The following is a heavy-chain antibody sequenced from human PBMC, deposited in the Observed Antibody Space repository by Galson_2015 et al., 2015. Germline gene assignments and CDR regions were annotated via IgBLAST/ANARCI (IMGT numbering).Heavy chain of an antibody. CDR1: GFTFNMYA. CDR2: ISGSGGRT. D-gene: IGHD3-22*01. V-gene: IGHV3-23*01. CDR3: AREAFDTSGNLFVAFGV. Sequence: SLRLSCAASGFTFNMYAMSWVRQAPGKGLEWISGISGSGGRTYHADSVKGRFTISRDNSKNTLYLQMNSLRAEDTALYYCAREAFDTSGNLFVAFGVWGQGTTVAVSS. J-gene: IGHJ6*02.